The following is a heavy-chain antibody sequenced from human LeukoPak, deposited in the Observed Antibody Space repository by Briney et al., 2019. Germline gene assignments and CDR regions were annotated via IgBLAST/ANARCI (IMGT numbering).Heavy chain of an antibody. V-gene: IGHV3-30*01. CDR3: ARDWQADV. J-gene: IGHJ6*02. Sequence: DSVKGRFTISRDSSKTTVYLEMNSLRPEDTAVYYCARDWQADVWGQGTMVTVSS.